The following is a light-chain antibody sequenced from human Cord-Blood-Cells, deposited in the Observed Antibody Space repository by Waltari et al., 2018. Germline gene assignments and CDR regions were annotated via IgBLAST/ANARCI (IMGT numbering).Light chain of an antibody. CDR1: QSVLYSSNNKNY. J-gene: IGKJ2*01. V-gene: IGKV4-1*01. CDR3: QQYYSTPHN. Sequence: DIVMTQSPDSLAVSLGERATINCKSSQSVLYSSNNKNYLAWYQQKPGQPPKPHIYWASTRASGVPDRFSGSGSGTDFTLTISSLQAEDVAVYYCQQYYSTPHNFGQGTKLEIK. CDR2: WAS.